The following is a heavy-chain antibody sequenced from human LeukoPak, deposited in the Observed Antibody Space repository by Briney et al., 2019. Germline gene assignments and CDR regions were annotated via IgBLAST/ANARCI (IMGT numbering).Heavy chain of an antibody. Sequence: PGGSLRLSCAASGFSFSTYSMHWVRQAPGKGLKWVSSISSTSTYIYYADSVKGRFTLSRDNAKNSIYLQMNSLRAEETAVYYCARAVAGTEWYFDLWGGGTLVTVSP. CDR1: GFSFSTYS. CDR3: ARAVAGTEWYFDL. D-gene: IGHD6-19*01. J-gene: IGHJ2*01. CDR2: ISSTSTYI. V-gene: IGHV3-21*01.